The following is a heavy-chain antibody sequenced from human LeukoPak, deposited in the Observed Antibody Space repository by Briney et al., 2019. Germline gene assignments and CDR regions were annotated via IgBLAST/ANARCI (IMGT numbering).Heavy chain of an antibody. V-gene: IGHV3-48*01. Sequence: GGSLRLSCAASEFTFSNYGMNWVRQAPGKGLEWVSYISSSSSNINYADSVKGRFTISRDNAKNSLYLQMNSLRVEDTALYYCARGGAARPDYWGQGPLVTVPS. CDR1: EFTFSNYG. D-gene: IGHD6-6*01. J-gene: IGHJ4*02. CDR2: ISSSSSNI. CDR3: ARGGAARPDY.